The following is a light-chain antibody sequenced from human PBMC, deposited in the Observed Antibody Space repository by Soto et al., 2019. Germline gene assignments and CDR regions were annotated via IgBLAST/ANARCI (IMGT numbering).Light chain of an antibody. J-gene: IGLJ3*02. CDR3: QTWGTGIEV. V-gene: IGLV4-69*01. CDR2: LNSDGSH. Sequence: QPVLTQSPSASASLRASVKLTCTLSSGHSSYTIAWHQQQPEKGPRYLMTLNSDGSHSKGDGIPDRFSGSSSGAERYLSISSLQSEDEADYYCQTWGTGIEVFGGGTQLTVL. CDR1: SGHSSYT.